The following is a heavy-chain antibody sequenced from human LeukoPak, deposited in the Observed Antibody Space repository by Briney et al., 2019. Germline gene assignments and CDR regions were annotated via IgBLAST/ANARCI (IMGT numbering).Heavy chain of an antibody. V-gene: IGHV3-33*01. J-gene: IGHJ4*02. D-gene: IGHD4-17*01. Sequence: PGGSLRLSCAASGFTFSSYGMHWVRQAPGKGLEWVAVIWYDGSNKYYADSVKGRFTISRDNSKSTLYLQMNSLRAEDTAVYYCARESPYGDYNYWGQGTLVTVSS. CDR3: ARESPYGDYNY. CDR1: GFTFSSYG. CDR2: IWYDGSNK.